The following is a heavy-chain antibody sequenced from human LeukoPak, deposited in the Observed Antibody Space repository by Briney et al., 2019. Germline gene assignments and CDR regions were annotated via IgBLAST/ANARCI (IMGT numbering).Heavy chain of an antibody. CDR1: GFTFSNTW. CDR2: IKSKTDGGTT. CDR3: TTESDDPYYYYYYGMDV. V-gene: IGHV3-15*01. Sequence: KPGGSLRLSCAASGFTFSNTWMSWVRQAPGKGLEWVGRIKSKTDGGTTDYAAPVKGRFTISRDDSKNTLYLQMNSLKTEDTAVYYCTTESDDPYYYYYYGMDVWGQGTTVTVSS. D-gene: IGHD3-3*01. J-gene: IGHJ6*02.